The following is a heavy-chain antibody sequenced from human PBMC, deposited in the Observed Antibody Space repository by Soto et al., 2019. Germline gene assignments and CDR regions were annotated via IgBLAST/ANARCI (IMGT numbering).Heavy chain of an antibody. Sequence: QITLKESGPTLVKPTQPLTLTCTFSGFSLSTSGVGVGWIRQPPGKALEWLALIYWDDDKRYSPSLKSRLTITKDTSKNQVVLTMTNMDPVDTATYYCARFLAAEIFAYWGQGTLVTVSS. D-gene: IGHD6-25*01. CDR1: GFSLSTSGVG. V-gene: IGHV2-5*02. J-gene: IGHJ4*02. CDR2: IYWDDDK. CDR3: ARFLAAEIFAY.